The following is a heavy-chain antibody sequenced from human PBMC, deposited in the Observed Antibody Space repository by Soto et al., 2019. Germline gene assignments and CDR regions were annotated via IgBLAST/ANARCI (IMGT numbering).Heavy chain of an antibody. V-gene: IGHV3-33*01. CDR3: ARESNDYGDYVDAFDI. D-gene: IGHD4-17*01. CDR2: IWYDGSNK. CDR1: GFTFSSYG. J-gene: IGHJ3*02. Sequence: QVQLVESGGGVVRPGRSLRLSCAASGFTFSSYGMHWVRQAPGKGLEWVAVIWYDGSNKYYADSVKGRFTISRDNSKNTLYLQMNSLRAEDTAVYYCARESNDYGDYVDAFDIWGQGTMVTVSS.